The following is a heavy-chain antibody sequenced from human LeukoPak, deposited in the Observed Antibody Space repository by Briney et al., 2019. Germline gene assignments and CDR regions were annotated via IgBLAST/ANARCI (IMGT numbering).Heavy chain of an antibody. CDR1: GFTSSSYG. CDR2: ISYDGSNK. J-gene: IGHJ4*02. D-gene: IGHD3-3*01. CDR3: ARDQTYYDFWSGPPDY. Sequence: GRSLRLSCAASGFTSSSYGMHWVRQAPGKGLEWVAVISYDGSNKYYADSVKGRFTISRDNSKNTLYLQMNSLRAEDTAVYYCARDQTYYDFWSGPPDYWGQGTLVTVSS. V-gene: IGHV3-30*03.